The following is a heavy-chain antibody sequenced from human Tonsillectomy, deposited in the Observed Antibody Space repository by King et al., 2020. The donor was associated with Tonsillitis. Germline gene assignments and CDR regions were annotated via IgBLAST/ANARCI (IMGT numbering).Heavy chain of an antibody. J-gene: IGHJ4*02. CDR2: INQNGGEK. Sequence: VQLVESGGGLVQPGGSLRLSCAVSGLTFSSYWMSWVRQAPGKGLEWVANINQNGGEKYYVDSVKGRFTISRDNAKNSLYLQMNSLRADDTAVHYCARDVTFGGKYWGPGTLVTVSS. V-gene: IGHV3-7*03. D-gene: IGHD4-23*01. CDR3: ARDVTFGGKY. CDR1: GLTFSSYW.